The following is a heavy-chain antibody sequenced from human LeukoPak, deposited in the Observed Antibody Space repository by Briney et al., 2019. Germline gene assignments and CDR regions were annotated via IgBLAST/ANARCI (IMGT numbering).Heavy chain of an antibody. CDR3: VKYSEPAGSFDY. CDR1: GYTFTGYY. D-gene: IGHD2-2*01. V-gene: IGHV1-2*06. CDR2: INPNSGGT. Sequence: GASVKVSCKASGYTFTGYYMHWVRQAPGQGLEWMGRINPNSGGTNYAQKFQGRVTTTRDTSISTAYMELSRLRSDDTAVYYCVKYSEPAGSFDYWGQGTLVTVSS. J-gene: IGHJ4*02.